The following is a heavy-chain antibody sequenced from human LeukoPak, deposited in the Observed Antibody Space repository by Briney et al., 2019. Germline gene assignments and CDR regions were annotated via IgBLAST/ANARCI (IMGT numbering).Heavy chain of an antibody. D-gene: IGHD3-3*01. CDR1: GFTFSSYS. CDR3: ARDMVSIFGVVRDAFDI. Sequence: GGSLRLSCAASGFTFSSYSMNWVRQAPGKGLEWVSSISRSSSYIYYADSVKGRFTICRDNAKNSLYMQMNSLRAEDTVVYYCARDMVSIFGVVRDAFDIWGQGTMVTVSS. J-gene: IGHJ3*02. CDR2: ISRSSSYI. V-gene: IGHV3-21*01.